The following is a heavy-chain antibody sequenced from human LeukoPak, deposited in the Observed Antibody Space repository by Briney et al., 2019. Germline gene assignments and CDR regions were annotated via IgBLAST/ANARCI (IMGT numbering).Heavy chain of an antibody. D-gene: IGHD6-19*01. J-gene: IGHJ4*02. CDR2: FDPEDGET. CDR1: GYTLTELS. V-gene: IGHV1-24*01. Sequence: ASVKVSCTVSGYTLTELSMHWVRQAPGKGPEWMGGFDPEDGETIYAQKFQGRVTMTEDTSTDTAYMELSSLRSEDTAVYYCATAKVAVAGYDYWGQGTLVTVSS. CDR3: ATAKVAVAGYDY.